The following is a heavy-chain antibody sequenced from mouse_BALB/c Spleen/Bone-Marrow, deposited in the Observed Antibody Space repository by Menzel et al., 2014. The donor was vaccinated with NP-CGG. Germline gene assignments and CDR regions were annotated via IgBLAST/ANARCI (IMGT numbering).Heavy chain of an antibody. CDR2: IDPSDSET. V-gene: IGHV1S127*01. D-gene: IGHD1-2*01. J-gene: IGHJ2*01. Sequence: QVQLQQSGPQVVRPGASVKISCKASGYSFTSYWMHWVKQRPGQGLEWIGMIDPSDSETRLNQKFKDKATLTVDKSSSTAYMQLSSPTSEDSAVYYCARVGLRLPYYSDYWGQGTTLTVSS. CDR1: GYSFTSYW. CDR3: ARVGLRLPYYSDY.